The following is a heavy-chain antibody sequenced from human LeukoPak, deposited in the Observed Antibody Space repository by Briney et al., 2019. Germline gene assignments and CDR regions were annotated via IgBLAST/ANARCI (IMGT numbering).Heavy chain of an antibody. V-gene: IGHV3-74*01. CDR3: ARDQLELNFDY. J-gene: IGHJ4*02. CDR2: INSDGSST. Sequence: GGSLRLSCAASGFTFSSYWMHWVRQAPGKGLVWVSRINSDGSSTSYADSVKGRFTISRDNAKNTLYLQMNSLRAEDTAVYLCARDQLELNFDYWGQGTLVTVSS. D-gene: IGHD1-7*01. CDR1: GFTFSSYW.